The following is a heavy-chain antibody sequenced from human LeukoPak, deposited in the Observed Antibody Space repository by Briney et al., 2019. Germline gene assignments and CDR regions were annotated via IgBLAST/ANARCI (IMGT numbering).Heavy chain of an antibody. CDR3: ARAGAVVDNWFDP. CDR1: GYSISSGYY. Sequence: SETLSLTCTVSGYSISSGYYWGWIRQPPGKGLEWIGNIYHSGSTSYNPSLKSRVTISVDTSKNQFSLMLNSVTAADTAVYYCARAGAVVDNWFDPWGQGTLVTVSS. V-gene: IGHV4-38-2*02. J-gene: IGHJ5*02. D-gene: IGHD2-15*01. CDR2: IYHSGST.